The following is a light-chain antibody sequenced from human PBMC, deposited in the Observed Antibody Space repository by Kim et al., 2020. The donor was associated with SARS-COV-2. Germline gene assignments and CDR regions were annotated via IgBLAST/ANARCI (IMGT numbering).Light chain of an antibody. CDR1: NSNIVNNY. Sequence: QSVLTQPPSVSAAPGQRVTISCSGNNSNIVNNYVSWYQQLPGTAPKLLIYDKNKRPSGIPDRFSGSKSGTSATLGITGLQTGDEADYYCGTWDSSLSARVFGGGTKLTVL. CDR2: DKN. V-gene: IGLV1-51*01. CDR3: GTWDSSLSARV. J-gene: IGLJ3*02.